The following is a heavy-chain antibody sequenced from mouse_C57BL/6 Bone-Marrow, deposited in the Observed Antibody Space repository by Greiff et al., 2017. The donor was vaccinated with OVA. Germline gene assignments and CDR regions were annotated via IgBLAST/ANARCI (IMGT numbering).Heavy chain of an antibody. Sequence: QVQLQQPGADLVMPGASVKLSCKASGYTFTSYWMHWVKQRPGQGLEWIGEIDPSDSYTNYNQKFKGKSTLTVDKSSSTAYMQLSSLTSEDSAVYYCARSDGFPPWFAYWGQGTLVTVSA. CDR1: GYTFTSYW. V-gene: IGHV1-69*01. CDR2: IDPSDSYT. CDR3: ARSDGFPPWFAY. D-gene: IGHD2-3*01. J-gene: IGHJ3*01.